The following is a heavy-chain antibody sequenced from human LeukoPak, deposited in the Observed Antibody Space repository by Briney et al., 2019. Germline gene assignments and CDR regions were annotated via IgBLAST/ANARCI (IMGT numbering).Heavy chain of an antibody. V-gene: IGHV3-74*01. CDR2: ISNDGSTR. CDR1: GFTFRNYW. D-gene: IGHD6-13*01. J-gene: IGHJ4*01. CDR3: ASASSHRIAAGGDY. Sequence: GGSRTLSCAASGFTFRNYWMHWVRQGEGKGLVWVSRISNDGSTRHYADSVKGRFTISRDNSKNMMYLQMNSLRAEDTAVYYCASASSHRIAAGGDYWGHGTLVTVSS.